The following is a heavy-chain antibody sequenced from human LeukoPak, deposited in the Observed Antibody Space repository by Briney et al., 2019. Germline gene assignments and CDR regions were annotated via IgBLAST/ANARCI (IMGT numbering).Heavy chain of an antibody. CDR1: GFTFSSXW. Sequence: PGGSLRLSCAASGFTFSSXWMHWVRQAPGXXXXXXXXXNPQGSGTSYTDSVKXRFTISRDNAKDALHLRMDNLRVEDTAVYYCARARWSSTGWFLGYWGQGTLVTVSS. CDR2: XNPQGSGT. CDR3: ARARWSSTGWFLGY. V-gene: IGHV3-74*01. J-gene: IGHJ4*02. D-gene: IGHD6-19*01.